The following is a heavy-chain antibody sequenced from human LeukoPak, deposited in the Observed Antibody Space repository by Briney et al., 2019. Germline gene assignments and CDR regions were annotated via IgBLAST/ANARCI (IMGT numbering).Heavy chain of an antibody. J-gene: IGHJ5*02. Sequence: ASVKVSCKASGGTFSSYAISWVRQAPGQGLEWMGRIIPIFGTANYAQKFQGRVTITGDKSTSTPHRELSSLRSEDTGVYYCARKVPLGYCSGGSCQGWFDPWGQGTLVTVSS. CDR1: GGTFSSYA. CDR2: IIPIFGTA. CDR3: ARKVPLGYCSGGSCQGWFDP. D-gene: IGHD2-15*01. V-gene: IGHV1-69*06.